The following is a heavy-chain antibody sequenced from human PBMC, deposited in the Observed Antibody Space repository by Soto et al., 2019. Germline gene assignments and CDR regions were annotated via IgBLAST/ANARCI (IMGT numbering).Heavy chain of an antibody. J-gene: IGHJ3*02. CDR3: ASVPLRVSTLGGSPSAFDI. V-gene: IGHV4-31*03. D-gene: IGHD3-16*01. CDR1: GGSISGRGYY. CDR2: IYYSGST. Sequence: TLSLPCSVSGGSISGRGYYWRWIRQHPGKGLEWIGYIYYSGSTYYNPSLKSRVTISVDTSKNQFSLKLSSVTAADTAVYYCASVPLRVSTLGGSPSAFDICGEGIMVT.